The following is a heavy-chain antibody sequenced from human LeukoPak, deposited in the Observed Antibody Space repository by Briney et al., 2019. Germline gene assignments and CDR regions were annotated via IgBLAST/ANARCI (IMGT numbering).Heavy chain of an antibody. CDR2: IYYSGST. CDR1: GGSISSSSYY. J-gene: IGHJ4*02. D-gene: IGHD2/OR15-2a*01. Sequence: PSETLSLTCTVSGGSISSSSYYWGWIRQPPGKGLEWIGSIYYSGSTYYNPSLKSRVTISVDTSKNQFSLKLSSVTAADTAVYYCARAPTKAPLYYFDYWGQGTLVTVSS. CDR3: ARAPTKAPLYYFDY. V-gene: IGHV4-39*07.